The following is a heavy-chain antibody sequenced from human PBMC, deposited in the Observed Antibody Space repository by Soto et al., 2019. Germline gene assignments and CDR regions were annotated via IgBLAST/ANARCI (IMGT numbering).Heavy chain of an antibody. V-gene: IGHV4-4*02. CDR2: IFHTGGT. CDR3: ARVFSSGSGWMYYFDF. J-gene: IGHJ4*02. CDR1: SDSIAGENW. Sequence: QVQLQESGPGLVKPSETLSLTCTVSSDSIAGENWWCWVRQPPGMGLEWIGEIFHTGGTNYNPSLKSRVTMEVDNSKNQFSLKLISAAAADTGVYHCARVFSSGSGWMYYFDFWGQGTLVSVSS. D-gene: IGHD6-25*01.